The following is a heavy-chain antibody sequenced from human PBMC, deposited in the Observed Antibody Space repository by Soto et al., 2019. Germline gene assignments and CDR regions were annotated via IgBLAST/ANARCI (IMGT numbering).Heavy chain of an antibody. CDR3: ARPPGIDIVVPPDS. CDR1: GFTFSTYA. D-gene: IGHD2-15*01. CDR2: ISYDGSNK. J-gene: IGHJ4*02. V-gene: IGHV3-30*04. Sequence: QVQLVESGGGVVQPGRSLRLSCAASGFTFSTYAMHWVRQAPGKGLEWVAVISYDGSNKHYADSVKGRFTISRDNSKNTLYLQMNSLRAEDTAVYYCARPPGIDIVVPPDSWGQGTLVTVSS.